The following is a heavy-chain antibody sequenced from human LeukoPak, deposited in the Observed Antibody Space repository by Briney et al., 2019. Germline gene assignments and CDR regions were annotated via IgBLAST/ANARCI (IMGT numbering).Heavy chain of an antibody. J-gene: IGHJ4*02. CDR2: IIPIFGTA. V-gene: IGHV1-69*13. CDR1: GGTFSSYA. Sequence: ASVKVSCKASGGTFSSYAISWVRQAPGQGLEWMGGIIPIFGTANYAQKFQGRVTITADESTSTAYMELSSLRSDDTAVYYCARARYCSGGSCYSGSLMDYWGQGTLVTVSS. D-gene: IGHD2-15*01. CDR3: ARARYCSGGSCYSGSLMDY.